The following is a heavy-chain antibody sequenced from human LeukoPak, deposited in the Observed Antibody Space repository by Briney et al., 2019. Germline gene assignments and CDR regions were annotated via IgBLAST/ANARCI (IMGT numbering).Heavy chain of an antibody. V-gene: IGHV3-11*01. Sequence: GGSLRLSCAASGFTFSDYYMSWIRQAPGKGLEWVSYISSSGSTIYYADSVKGRFAISRDNAKNPLYLQMNSLRAEDTAVYYCATGTPPSLLDYWGQGTLVTVSS. CDR1: GFTFSDYY. CDR2: ISSSGSTI. J-gene: IGHJ4*02. CDR3: ATGTPPSLLDY.